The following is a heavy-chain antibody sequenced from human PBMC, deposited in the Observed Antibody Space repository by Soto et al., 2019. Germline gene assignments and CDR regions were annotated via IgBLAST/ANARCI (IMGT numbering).Heavy chain of an antibody. CDR3: ARATYYYDRQFDY. CDR1: GGSVSRDSYY. CDR2: ISNSGST. Sequence: QVQLRESGPGLVKPSETLSLTCTVSGGSVSRDSYYWSWIRQPPGKGLEWIGYISNSGSTKYNPSHESRVTISIDTSKNHRSLKMSSVTAADTAVYYCARATYYYDRQFDYWGQGTLVTVSS. V-gene: IGHV4-61*03. D-gene: IGHD3-22*01. J-gene: IGHJ4*02.